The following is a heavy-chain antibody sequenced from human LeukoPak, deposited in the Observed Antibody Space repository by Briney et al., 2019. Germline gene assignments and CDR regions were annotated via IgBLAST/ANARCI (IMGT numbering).Heavy chain of an antibody. CDR3: ATWVTSGYYALDV. Sequence: ASETLSLTCTVSGGSISFYYWSWIRQPPGKGLEWIGYIYGSGTTNYNPSVKSRVTISVDTSKTQFSLKPSSVTAADTAVYYCATWVTSGYYALDVWGQGTTVIVSS. D-gene: IGHD2-21*02. J-gene: IGHJ6*02. CDR2: IYGSGTT. CDR1: GGSISFYY. V-gene: IGHV4-59*01.